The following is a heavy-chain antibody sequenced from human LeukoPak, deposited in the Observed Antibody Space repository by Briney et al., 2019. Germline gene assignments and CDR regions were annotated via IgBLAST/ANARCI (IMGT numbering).Heavy chain of an antibody. J-gene: IGHJ6*03. CDR2: ISAYNGNT. Sequence: ASVKVSCKASGYTFTSYGISWVRQAPGQGLEWMGWISAYNGNTNYAQKLRGRVTMTTDTSTSTAYMELRSLRSDDTAVYYCARDQIVVVPDYYYYYYMDVWGKGTTVTVSS. D-gene: IGHD2-2*01. V-gene: IGHV1-18*01. CDR3: ARDQIVVVPDYYYYYYMDV. CDR1: GYTFTSYG.